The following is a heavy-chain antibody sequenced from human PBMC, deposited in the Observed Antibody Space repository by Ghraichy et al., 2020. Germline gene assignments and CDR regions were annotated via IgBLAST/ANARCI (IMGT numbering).Heavy chain of an antibody. CDR2: IYYSGST. CDR3: ARVDGGVSAYSYYGMDV. Sequence: SQTLSLTCTVSGGSISSSSYYWVWIRHPPGKGLECIGSIYYSGSTYYNPSLKSRVTISVDTSKNQFSLKLRTVTAADTAVYSCARVDGGVSAYSYYGMDVWGQGTTVTVSS. CDR1: GGSISSSSYY. J-gene: IGHJ6*02. V-gene: IGHV4-39*01. D-gene: IGHD6-6*01.